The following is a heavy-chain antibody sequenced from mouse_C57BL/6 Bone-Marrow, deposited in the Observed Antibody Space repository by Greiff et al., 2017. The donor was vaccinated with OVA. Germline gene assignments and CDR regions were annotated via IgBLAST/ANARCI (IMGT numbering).Heavy chain of an antibody. D-gene: IGHD1-1*02. CDR2: ISSGGDYI. V-gene: IGHV5-9-1*02. CDR3: TREDGLWRFAY. Sequence: DVMLVESGEGLVKPGGSLKLSCAASGFTFSSYAMSWVRQTPEKRLEWVAYISSGGDYIYYADTVKGRFTISRDNARNTLYLQMSSLKSEDTAMYYCTREDGLWRFAYWGQGTLVTVSA. CDR1: GFTFSSYA. J-gene: IGHJ3*01.